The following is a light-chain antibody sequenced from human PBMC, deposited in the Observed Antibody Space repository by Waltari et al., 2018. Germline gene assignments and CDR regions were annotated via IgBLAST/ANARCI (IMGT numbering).Light chain of an antibody. CDR1: QSLLHTDGNTY. CDR2: KIS. CDR3: MQGSHWPRT. J-gene: IGKJ2*01. V-gene: IGKV2-30*02. Sequence: DVVMTQSPLSLPVTLGQPASISCRSSQSLLHTDGNTYLNWFQQRPGQPPRRLIYKISMRESVVPYRFSGSGSGTDFTLKISRVEAEDVGVYYCMQGSHWPRTFGQWTKLEI.